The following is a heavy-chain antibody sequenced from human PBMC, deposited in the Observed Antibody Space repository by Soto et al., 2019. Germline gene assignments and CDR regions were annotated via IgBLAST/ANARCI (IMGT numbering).Heavy chain of an antibody. CDR2: IYYSGTT. J-gene: IGHJ4*02. D-gene: IGHD2-15*01. V-gene: IGHV4-30-4*01. CDR1: GGSISSGDYY. Sequence: SETLSLTCTVSGGSISSGDYYWSCIRQPPGKGLEWIGYIYYSGTTYYNPSLKSRVTISVDTSKNQFSLKLSSVTAADTAVYYCARHTPAISISDHWGQGTLVTVSS. CDR3: ARHTPAISISDH.